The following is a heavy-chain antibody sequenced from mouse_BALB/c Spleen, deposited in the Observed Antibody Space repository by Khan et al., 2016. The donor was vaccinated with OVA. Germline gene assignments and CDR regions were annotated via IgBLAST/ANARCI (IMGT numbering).Heavy chain of an antibody. V-gene: IGHV3-2*02. CDR1: GYSITSDYA. CDR2: ISSSGST. Sequence: EVQLQESGPGLVKPSQSLSLTCTVTGYSITSDYAWNWIRQFPGNKLEWMGYISSSGSTNYNPALKSRISITRDTSTNQFFLQLNSVTTEDTATYYCARDGSRYNYATDYWGQGTSVTVSS. CDR3: ARDGSRYNYATDY. J-gene: IGHJ4*01. D-gene: IGHD2-3*01.